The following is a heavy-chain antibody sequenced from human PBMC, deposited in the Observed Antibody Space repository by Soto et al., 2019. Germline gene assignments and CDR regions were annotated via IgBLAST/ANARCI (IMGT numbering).Heavy chain of an antibody. CDR3: AREPIVEGPPGYNWFDP. CDR2: FYTTGRA. CDR1: GGSIGSSY. Sequence: PSETLSLTCSVPGGSIGSSYWNWIRQPAGKGLEWIGRFYTTGRASYNPSLTGRLTLSGDTSKNQFSLRLGPVTAADTAVYYCAREPIVEGPPGYNWFDPWGQGVLITVSS. V-gene: IGHV4-4*07. D-gene: IGHD3-22*01. J-gene: IGHJ5*02.